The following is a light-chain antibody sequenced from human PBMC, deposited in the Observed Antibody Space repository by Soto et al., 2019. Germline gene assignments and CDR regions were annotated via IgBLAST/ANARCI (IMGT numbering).Light chain of an antibody. CDR2: EVS. CDR1: SSDVGGYNY. J-gene: IGLJ1*01. Sequence: QSALTQPPSASGSPGQSATISCTGTSSDVGGYNYVSWYQQHPDKAPKLMIYEVSKRPSGVPDRFSGSKSGNTASLTVSGLQAEDEADYYCSSYAGSNNFVFGTGTKLTVL. V-gene: IGLV2-8*01. CDR3: SSYAGSNNFV.